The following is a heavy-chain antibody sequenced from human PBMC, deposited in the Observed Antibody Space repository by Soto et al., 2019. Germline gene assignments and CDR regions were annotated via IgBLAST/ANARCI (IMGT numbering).Heavy chain of an antibody. J-gene: IGHJ4*02. CDR2: LDQDGSEK. CDR1: GFSFNSYW. CDR3: ARDTPYSSSWGPLDS. Sequence: PGGSLRLSCAASGFSFNSYWMSWVRQAPGKGLEWVANLDQDGSEKQYVDSVKGRFTISKDNAKKSLYLQMTSLRVEDTAVYYCARDTPYSSSWGPLDSWGQGNLVTVSS. D-gene: IGHD6-13*01. V-gene: IGHV3-7*01.